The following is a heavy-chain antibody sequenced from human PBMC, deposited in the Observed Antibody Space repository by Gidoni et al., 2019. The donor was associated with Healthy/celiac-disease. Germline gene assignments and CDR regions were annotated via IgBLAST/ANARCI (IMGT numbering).Heavy chain of an antibody. CDR2: ISGSGGST. D-gene: IGHD3-22*01. CDR1: GFTFSSYA. CDR3: AKAAGDYYDSSGYHPSFDY. J-gene: IGHJ4*02. Sequence: EVQLLESGGGLVQPGGSLRLSCAASGFTFSSYAMSWVRQAPGKGLEWVSGISGSGGSTYYADSVKGRVTISRDKSKNTLYLQMNSLRAEDTAVYYCAKAAGDYYDSSGYHPSFDYWGQGTLVTVSS. V-gene: IGHV3-23*01.